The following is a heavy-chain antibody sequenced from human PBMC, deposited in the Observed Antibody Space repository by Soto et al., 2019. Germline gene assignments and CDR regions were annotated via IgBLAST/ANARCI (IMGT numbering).Heavy chain of an antibody. CDR2: IIPIFNST. CDR3: AREGRGKKAGYNGLVSLGY. Sequence: QVQLVQSGAEVKTPGSSLKVSCKVSGSRFSNYVISWVRQAPGHGLEWLGRIIPIFNSTKYAQSFQGRVTITADKSRSTAYLEWSSLRSDDTAVYYCAREGRGKKAGYNGLVSLGYWGQGTLVTVSS. V-gene: IGHV1-69*06. J-gene: IGHJ4*02. D-gene: IGHD2-2*02. CDR1: GSRFSNYV.